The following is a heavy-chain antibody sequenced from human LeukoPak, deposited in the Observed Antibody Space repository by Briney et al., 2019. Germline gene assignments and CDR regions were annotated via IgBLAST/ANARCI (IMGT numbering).Heavy chain of an antibody. V-gene: IGHV4-39*07. Sequence: SETLSLTCTVSGGSISSSSYYWGWIRQPPGKGLEWIGSIYYSGSTYYNPSLKSRVTISVDTSKNQFSLKLGSVTAADTAVYYCARDKGADNYFDYWGQGTLVTVSS. CDR1: GGSISSSSYY. CDR2: IYYSGST. D-gene: IGHD3-16*01. CDR3: ARDKGADNYFDY. J-gene: IGHJ4*02.